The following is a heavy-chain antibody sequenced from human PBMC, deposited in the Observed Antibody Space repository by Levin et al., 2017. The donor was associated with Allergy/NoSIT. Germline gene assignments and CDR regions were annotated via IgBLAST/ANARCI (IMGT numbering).Heavy chain of an antibody. V-gene: IGHV1-8*01. CDR3: ARPAHMTYCSSTSCYNLDY. D-gene: IGHD2-2*02. Sequence: ASVKVSCKASGYTFTSYDINWVRQATGQGLEWMGWMNPNSGNTGYAQKFQGRVTMTRNTSISTAYMELSSLRSEDTAVYYCARPAHMTYCSSTSCYNLDYWGQGTLVTVSS. J-gene: IGHJ4*02. CDR2: MNPNSGNT. CDR1: GYTFTSYD.